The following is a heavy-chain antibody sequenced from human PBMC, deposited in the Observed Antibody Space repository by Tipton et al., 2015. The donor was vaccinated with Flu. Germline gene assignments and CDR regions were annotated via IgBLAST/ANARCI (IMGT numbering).Heavy chain of an antibody. J-gene: IGHJ3*02. D-gene: IGHD1-26*01. Sequence: TLSLTCTVSGYSVTGGYYWGWIRQPPGKGLEYIGYMFHSGSTYYNTSRRSRVTISVDTSKNQFSLKLSSVTAADTAVYYCAREGVGNAFDIWGQGTMVTVSS. CDR2: MFHSGST. CDR3: AREGVGNAFDI. CDR1: GYSVTGGYY. V-gene: IGHV4-38-2*02.